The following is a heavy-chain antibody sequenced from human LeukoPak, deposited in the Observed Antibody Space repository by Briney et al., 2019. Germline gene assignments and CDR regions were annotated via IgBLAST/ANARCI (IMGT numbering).Heavy chain of an antibody. CDR1: GYTFTSYA. V-gene: IGHV1-2*02. D-gene: IGHD3-10*01. CDR3: ARDRITMVRGVKYNWFDP. J-gene: IGHJ5*02. Sequence: ASVKVSCKASGYTFTSYAMNWVRQAPGQGLEWMGWINPNSGGTNYAQKFQGRVTMTRDTSISTAYMELSRLRSDDTAVYYCARDRITMVRGVKYNWFDPWGQGTLVTVSS. CDR2: INPNSGGT.